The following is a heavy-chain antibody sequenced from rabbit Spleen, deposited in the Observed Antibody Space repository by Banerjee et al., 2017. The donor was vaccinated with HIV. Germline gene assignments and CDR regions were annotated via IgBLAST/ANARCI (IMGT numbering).Heavy chain of an antibody. CDR2: IYAGSSGAT. Sequence: QSLEESGGDLVKPGASLTLTCKASGFSFSSGYDMCWVRQAPGKGLEWIASIYAGSSGATYSATWAKGRFTISKTSSTTVTLQMTSLTAADTATYFCARWASSDGYFDLWGPGTLVTVS. CDR3: ARWASSDGYFDL. J-gene: IGHJ4*01. D-gene: IGHD1-1*01. V-gene: IGHV1S40*01. CDR1: GFSFSSGYD.